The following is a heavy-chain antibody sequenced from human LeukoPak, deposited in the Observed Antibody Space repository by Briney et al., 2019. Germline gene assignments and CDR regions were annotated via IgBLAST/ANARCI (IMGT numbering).Heavy chain of an antibody. J-gene: IGHJ5*02. CDR1: GFTFSSYG. V-gene: IGHV3-30*03. Sequence: GGSLRLSCAASGFTFSSYGIHWVRQAPGKGLEWVAVISYDGSNKYYADSVKGRFTISRDNAKNSLYLQMNSLRAEDTAVYYCARGSADYGDSAWFDPWGQGTLVTVSS. CDR2: ISYDGSNK. CDR3: ARGSADYGDSAWFDP. D-gene: IGHD4-17*01.